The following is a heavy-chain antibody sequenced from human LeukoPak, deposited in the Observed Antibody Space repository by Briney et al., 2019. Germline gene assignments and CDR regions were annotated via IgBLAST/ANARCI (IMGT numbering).Heavy chain of an antibody. V-gene: IGHV1-8*01. D-gene: IGHD3-10*01. CDR1: GYTFTSYD. CDR2: MNPNSGNT. Sequence: ASVKVSCKASGYTFTSYDINWVRQATGQGLEWMGWMNPNSGNTGYAQKFQGRVTMTRNTSISTAYMELSSLRSEDTAVYYCARGNLYYYGSGGYDSYYYYGMDVWGQGTTVTVSS. CDR3: ARGNLYYYGSGGYDSYYYYGMDV. J-gene: IGHJ6*02.